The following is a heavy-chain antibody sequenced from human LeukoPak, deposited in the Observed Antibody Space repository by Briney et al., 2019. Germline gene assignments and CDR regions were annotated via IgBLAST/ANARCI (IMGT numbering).Heavy chain of an antibody. CDR2: ISGSGGST. V-gene: IGHV3-23*01. J-gene: IGHJ4*01. CDR3: AKGPKQLPADGEFDY. Sequence: GGSLRLSCAASGFTFSSYAMSWVRQAPGKGLEWVSAISGSGGSTYYADSVKGRFTISRDNSKNTLYLQMNSLRAEDTAEYYCAKGPKQLPADGEFDYWGQGTLVTVSS. D-gene: IGHD5-18*01. CDR1: GFTFSSYA.